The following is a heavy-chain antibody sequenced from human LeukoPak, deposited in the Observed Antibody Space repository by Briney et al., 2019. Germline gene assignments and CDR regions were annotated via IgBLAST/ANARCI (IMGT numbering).Heavy chain of an antibody. V-gene: IGHV3-23*01. Sequence: PGGSLRLSCAASGFTFSSYAMSWVRQAPGKGLERVSAISGSGGSTYYADSVKGRFTISRDNSKNTLYLQMNSLRAEDTAVYYCAKDAYRLRFLEWDGFDYWGQGTLVTVSS. CDR2: ISGSGGST. J-gene: IGHJ4*02. CDR1: GFTFSSYA. D-gene: IGHD3-3*01. CDR3: AKDAYRLRFLEWDGFDY.